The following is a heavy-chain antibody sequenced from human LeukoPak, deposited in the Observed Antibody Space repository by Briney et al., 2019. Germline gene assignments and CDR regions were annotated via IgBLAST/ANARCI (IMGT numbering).Heavy chain of an antibody. CDR2: IYTSGST. V-gene: IGHV4-61*02. Sequence: SETLSLTCTVSGGSISSGSYYWSWIRQPAGKGLEWIGRIYTSGSTNYNPSLRSRVTISVDTSKNQFSLRLSSVTAADTAVYYCARGGDYWGQGTLVTVSS. CDR1: GGSISSGSYY. J-gene: IGHJ4*02. CDR3: ARGGDY.